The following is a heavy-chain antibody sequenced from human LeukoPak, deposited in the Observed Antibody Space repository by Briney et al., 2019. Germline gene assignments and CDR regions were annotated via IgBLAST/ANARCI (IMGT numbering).Heavy chain of an antibody. CDR3: AAGQGGYYYDGLY. Sequence: GGSLRLSCAASGFTVSSNYMSWVRQAPGKGLEWVSVIYSGGSTYYADSVKGRFTISRDNSKNTLYLQMNSLRAEDTAVYYCAAGQGGYYYDGLYWGQGTLVTVSS. CDR1: GFTVSSNY. CDR2: IYSGGST. J-gene: IGHJ4*02. D-gene: IGHD3-22*01. V-gene: IGHV3-53*01.